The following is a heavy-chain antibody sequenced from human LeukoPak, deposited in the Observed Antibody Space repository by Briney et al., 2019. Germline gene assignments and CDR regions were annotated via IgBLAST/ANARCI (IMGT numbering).Heavy chain of an antibody. CDR2: ISGDGGIT. D-gene: IGHD2-15*01. CDR3: AKRSGPGGYYYYGMDV. V-gene: IGHV3-23*01. CDR1: EFTFNTYA. Sequence: GGSLRLSCAASEFTFNTYAVSWVRQAPGKGLEWVSAISGDGGITYYADSVRGRFTISRDNSKSTLYLQMNSLRAEDTAVYYCAKRSGPGGYYYYGMDVWGQGTTVTVSS. J-gene: IGHJ6*02.